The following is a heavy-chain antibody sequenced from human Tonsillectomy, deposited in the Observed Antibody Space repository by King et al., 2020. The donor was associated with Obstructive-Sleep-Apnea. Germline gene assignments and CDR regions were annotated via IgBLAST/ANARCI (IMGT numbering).Heavy chain of an antibody. Sequence: VQLVESGGGVVQPGRSLRLSCAASGFTFSTYGMHWVRQAPGKGLEWVAVISFDGSDKYHAESVKGRFTISRDNSKNTLYLQMNSLRVEDTAVYYCAKEEWIQLWPALDYWGQGTLVTVSS. D-gene: IGHD5-18*01. CDR3: AKEEWIQLWPALDY. J-gene: IGHJ4*02. CDR2: ISFDGSDK. V-gene: IGHV3-30*18. CDR1: GFTFSTYG.